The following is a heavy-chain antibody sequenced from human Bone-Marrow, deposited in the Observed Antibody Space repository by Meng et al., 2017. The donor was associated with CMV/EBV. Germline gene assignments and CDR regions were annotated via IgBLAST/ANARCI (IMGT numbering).Heavy chain of an antibody. CDR2: ISGYNGNT. CDR1: GYTFTSYD. J-gene: IGHJ4*02. Sequence: ASVKVSCKASGYTFTSYDINWVRQAPGQGLEWMAWISGYNGNTNYAQKFQGRVTMTTDTSTSTVYMDLRSLRSDDTAVYYCATGGIAALDYWGQGTLVTVSS. CDR3: ATGGIAALDY. D-gene: IGHD6-13*01. V-gene: IGHV1-18*01.